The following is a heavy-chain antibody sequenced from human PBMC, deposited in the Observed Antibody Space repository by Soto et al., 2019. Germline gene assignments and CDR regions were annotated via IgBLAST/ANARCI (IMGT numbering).Heavy chain of an antibody. V-gene: IGHV3-66*01. CDR1: GLTVSSDY. D-gene: IGHD1-26*01. J-gene: IGHJ5*02. CDR2: IYRGGST. CDR3: ARGGAIEL. Sequence: GGSLRLSCAASGLTVSSDYMSWVRQAPGKGLEWVSVIYRGGSTYYTDSVKGRFTISRDNSKSMLYLQMNSLRVEDTAFYYCARGGAIELWGQGILVTVSS.